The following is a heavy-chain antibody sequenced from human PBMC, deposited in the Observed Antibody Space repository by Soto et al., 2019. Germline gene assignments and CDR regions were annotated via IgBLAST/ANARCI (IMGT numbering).Heavy chain of an antibody. CDR1: GGSFSSYA. Sequence: SVKVSCEASGGSFSSYAISWVRQAPGQGLEWMGGIIPIFGTANYAQKFQGRVTITADESTSTAYMELSSLRSEDTAVYYCARDEVDTAMAHRTYYFDYWGQGTLVTVSS. CDR3: ARDEVDTAMAHRTYYFDY. CDR2: IIPIFGTA. J-gene: IGHJ4*02. V-gene: IGHV1-69*13. D-gene: IGHD5-18*01.